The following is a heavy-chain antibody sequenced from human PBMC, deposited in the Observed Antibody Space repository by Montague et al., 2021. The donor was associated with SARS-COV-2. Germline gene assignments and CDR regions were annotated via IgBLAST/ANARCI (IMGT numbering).Heavy chain of an antibody. V-gene: IGHV4-59*01. CDR1: GGSITGYY. CDR3: VRDNPYGGPRGAYDI. D-gene: IGHD4-23*01. J-gene: IGHJ3*02. CDR2: IYDCGAV. Sequence: SETLSLTCTVSGGSITGYYWSWLRLSPGKGLEWIAYIYDCGAVNYNPSLASRVTISTDTSKNQLSLKVNAVTAADTAVYYCVRDNPYGGPRGAYDIWGQGTVVTVSS.